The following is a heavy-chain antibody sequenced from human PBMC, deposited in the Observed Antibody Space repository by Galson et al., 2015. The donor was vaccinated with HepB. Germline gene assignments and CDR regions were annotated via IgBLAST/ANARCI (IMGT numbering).Heavy chain of an antibody. CDR2: IIPIFGTA. J-gene: IGHJ4*02. CDR3: ARGPLKGSGSYLYYFDY. D-gene: IGHD1-26*01. CDR1: GGTFSSYA. V-gene: IGHV1-69*13. Sequence: SVKVSCKASGGTFSSYAISWARQAPGQGLEWMGGIIPIFGTANYAQKFQGRVTITADESTSTAYMELSSLRSEDTAVYYCARGPLKGSGSYLYYFDYWGQGTLVTVSS.